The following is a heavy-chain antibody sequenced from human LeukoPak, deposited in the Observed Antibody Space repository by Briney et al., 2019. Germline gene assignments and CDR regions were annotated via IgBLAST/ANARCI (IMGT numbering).Heavy chain of an antibody. J-gene: IGHJ4*02. CDR2: IYSGGST. V-gene: IGHV3-66*01. CDR1: GFTVSSNY. Sequence: PGGSLRLSCAASGFTVSSNYMSWVRQAPGKGLEWVSVIYSGGSTYYADSVKGRFTISRDNSKNTLYLQMNSLRAEDTAVYYCARGIGSGWLYFDYWGQGTLVTVSS. CDR3: ARGIGSGWLYFDY. D-gene: IGHD6-19*01.